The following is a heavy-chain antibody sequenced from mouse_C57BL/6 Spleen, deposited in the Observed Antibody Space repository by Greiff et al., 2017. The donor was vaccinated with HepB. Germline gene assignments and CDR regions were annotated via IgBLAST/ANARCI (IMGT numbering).Heavy chain of an antibody. V-gene: IGHV1-52*01. J-gene: IGHJ1*03. CDR1: GYTFTSYW. Sequence: QVQLQQPGAELVRPGSSVKLSCKASGYTFTSYWMHWVKQRPIQGLEWIGNIDPSDSETHYNQKFKDKATLTVDKSSSTAYMQLSSLTSVDSAVYYCARITTVVATTNWYFDVWGTGTTVTVSS. CDR2: IDPSDSET. CDR3: ARITTVVATTNWYFDV. D-gene: IGHD1-1*01.